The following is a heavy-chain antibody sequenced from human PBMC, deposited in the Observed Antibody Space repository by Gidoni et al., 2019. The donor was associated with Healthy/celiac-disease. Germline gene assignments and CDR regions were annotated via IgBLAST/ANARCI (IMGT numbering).Heavy chain of an antibody. CDR1: GGSISSGSYY. Sequence: QVQLQESGPGLVKPSQTLSLPCTVSGGSISSGSYYWSWIRQPAGKGLEWIGRIYTSGSTNYNPSLKSRVTISVDTSKNQFSLKLSSVTAADTAVYYCARVAAAFDYWGQGTLVTVSS. CDR2: IYTSGST. D-gene: IGHD6-13*01. V-gene: IGHV4-61*02. CDR3: ARVAAAFDY. J-gene: IGHJ4*02.